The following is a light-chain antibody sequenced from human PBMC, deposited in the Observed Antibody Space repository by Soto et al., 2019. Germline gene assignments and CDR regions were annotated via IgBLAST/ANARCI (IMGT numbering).Light chain of an antibody. Sequence: EIVLTQSPGTLSLSPGERATLSCRASQSVGRNYLAWYQQKPGQAPRLLIHGASSKATGIPDRFSGSGSGTDFTLTVSRLEPEDFAVYCCQQYATSPLTFGGGTKGEIK. J-gene: IGKJ4*01. CDR3: QQYATSPLT. CDR2: GAS. V-gene: IGKV3-20*01. CDR1: QSVGRNY.